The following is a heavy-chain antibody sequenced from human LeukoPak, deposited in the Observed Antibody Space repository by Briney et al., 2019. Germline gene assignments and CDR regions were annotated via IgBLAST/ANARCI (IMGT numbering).Heavy chain of an antibody. J-gene: IGHJ3*02. CDR1: GYTFT. V-gene: IGHV1-3*01. CDR2: INAGNGNT. CDR3: ATRGAQDAFDI. D-gene: IGHD1-26*01. Sequence: XSVKVSCKASGYTFTMHSVRQAPGQRREWMGWINAGNGNTKYSQKFQGRVTITRDTSASTAYMELSSLRSEDTAVYYCATRGAQDAFDIWGQGTMVTVSS.